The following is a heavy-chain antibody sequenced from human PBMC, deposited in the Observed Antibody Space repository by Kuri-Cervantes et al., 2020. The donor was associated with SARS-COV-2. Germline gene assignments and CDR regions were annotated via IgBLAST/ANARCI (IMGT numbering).Heavy chain of an antibody. CDR1: GFSFSSYW. D-gene: IGHD1-1*01. CDR2: INSDGSST. CDR3: VRDGDHWNFDY. Sequence: GESLKISCAASGFSFSSYWMYWVRQAPGKGLVWVSRINSDGSSTIYADPVKGRFTISRDNGKNMLFLQMNSLRAEDTAVYYCVRDGDHWNFDYWGQGTLVTVSS. J-gene: IGHJ4*02. V-gene: IGHV3-74*01.